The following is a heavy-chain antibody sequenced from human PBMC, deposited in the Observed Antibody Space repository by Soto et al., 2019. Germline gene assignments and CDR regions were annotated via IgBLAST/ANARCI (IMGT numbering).Heavy chain of an antibody. V-gene: IGHV1-18*01. Sequence: QVQLVQSGAEVKKPGASVKVSCKASGYTFTSYGISWVRQAPGQGLEWMGWISAYNGNTNYAQKLQGRVTMTTDTSTSTAYMELRSLRSDDTAVYYCARDSPGSGSYYVYYYYGMDVWGQGTTVTVSS. CDR3: ARDSPGSGSYYVYYYYGMDV. CDR1: GYTFTSYG. J-gene: IGHJ6*02. D-gene: IGHD1-26*01. CDR2: ISAYNGNT.